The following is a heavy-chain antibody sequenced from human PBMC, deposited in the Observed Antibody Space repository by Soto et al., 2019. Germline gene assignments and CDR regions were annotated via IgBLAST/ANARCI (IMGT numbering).Heavy chain of an antibody. Sequence: QVQLQESGPGLVKPSQTLSLTCTVSGGSISSSDYYWSWIRQHPGKGLGWMGYIYYSGSAYYNTSLKGRVPISGDTSKNQFSLKVTSVTAADTAVYYCAREVSPNSRGWYTVLVRWFDPWGQGTLVTVSS. J-gene: IGHJ5*02. V-gene: IGHV4-31*03. CDR2: IYYSGSA. CDR1: GGSISSSDYY. D-gene: IGHD6-19*01. CDR3: AREVSPNSRGWYTVLVRWFDP.